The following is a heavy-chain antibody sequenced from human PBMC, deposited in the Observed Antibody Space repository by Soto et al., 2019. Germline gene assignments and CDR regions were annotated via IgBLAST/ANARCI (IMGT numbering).Heavy chain of an antibody. CDR1: GYTFTGYY. Sequence: ASVKVSCKASGYTFTGYYMHWVRQAPGQGLEWMGWINPNSGGTNYAQKFQGWVTMTRDTSISTAYMELSSLRSEDTAVYYCASLTDHSSGWPLGHHWGQGTLVTVSS. J-gene: IGHJ5*02. CDR3: ASLTDHSSGWPLGHH. D-gene: IGHD6-19*01. CDR2: INPNSGGT. V-gene: IGHV1-2*04.